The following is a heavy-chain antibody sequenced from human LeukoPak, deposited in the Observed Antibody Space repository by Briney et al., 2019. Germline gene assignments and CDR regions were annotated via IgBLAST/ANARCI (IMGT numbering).Heavy chain of an antibody. CDR1: GFTFGDYA. CDR3: TRWTTVTSFDS. V-gene: IGHV3-49*04. D-gene: IGHD4-17*01. Sequence: GGSLRLSCTVSGFTFGDYAMSWVRQPPGKGLEWVGSFTGRTNGGTTEYAASVRGRFTISIDDSKSIAYLQMNSLTSEDTAAYYCTRWTTVTSFDSWGQGTLVTVSA. CDR2: FTGRTNGGTT. J-gene: IGHJ4*02.